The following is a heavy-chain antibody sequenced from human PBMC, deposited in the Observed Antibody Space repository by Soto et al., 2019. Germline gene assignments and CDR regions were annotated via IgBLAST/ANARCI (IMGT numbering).Heavy chain of an antibody. CDR1: GGTISSGGCY. D-gene: IGHD2-2*02. J-gene: IGHJ5*02. CDR2: IYYSGST. CDR3: ARGYCSSTSCYIWDNWFDP. V-gene: IGHV4-61*08. Sequence: PSETLSVTCTVAGGTISSGGCYWSWLRQPPGKGLEWIGYIYYSGSTNYNPSLKSRVTISVDTSKNQFSLKLSSVTAADTAVYYCARGYCSSTSCYIWDNWFDPWGQGTLVTVSS.